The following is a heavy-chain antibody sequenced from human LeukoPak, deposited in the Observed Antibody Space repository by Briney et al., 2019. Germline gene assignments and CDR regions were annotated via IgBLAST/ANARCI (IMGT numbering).Heavy chain of an antibody. CDR2: MHSSGST. CDR3: ARDIRIVGATLYFDY. V-gene: IGHV4-59*01. J-gene: IGHJ4*02. Sequence: SETLSLTCTVSGGSLSNYYWSWLRQPPGKGLEWIGCMHSSGSTTYNLSLKSRLTMSIDTSKNQLSLKMRSVTTADTAVYYCARDIRIVGATLYFDYWGQGTLVTVSS. CDR1: GGSLSNYY. D-gene: IGHD1-26*01.